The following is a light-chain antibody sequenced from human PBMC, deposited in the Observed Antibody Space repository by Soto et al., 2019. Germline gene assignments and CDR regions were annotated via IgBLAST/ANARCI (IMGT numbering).Light chain of an antibody. J-gene: IGKJ4*01. CDR1: QTISSY. CDR3: QQRTNWALT. Sequence: EIVLTQSPATLSLSPGERATLSCRASQTISSYLAWYQQKPGQAPRLLIYDASNRAAGIPARFSGFGSGTDFTLTISSLEPEDGAIYYCQQRTNWALTFGGGTNVEIK. V-gene: IGKV3-11*01. CDR2: DAS.